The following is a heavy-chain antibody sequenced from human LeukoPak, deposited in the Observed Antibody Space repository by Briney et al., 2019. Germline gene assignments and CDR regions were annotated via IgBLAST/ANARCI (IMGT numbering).Heavy chain of an antibody. CDR1: GYNFTSYW. CDR2: IYPGDSDT. D-gene: IGHD3-16*02. J-gene: IGHJ4*02. V-gene: IGHV5-51*01. Sequence: GESLKISCKGSGYNFTSYWIGWVRQMPGKGLEWMGIIYPGDSDTRYSPSFQGQVTISADKSISTAYLQWSSLKASDTAMYYCARQARDYVWGSYRYTPYFDYWGQGTLVTVSS. CDR3: ARQARDYVWGSYRYTPYFDY.